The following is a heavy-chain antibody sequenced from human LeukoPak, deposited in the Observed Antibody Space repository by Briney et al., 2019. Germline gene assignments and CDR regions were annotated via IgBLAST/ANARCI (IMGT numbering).Heavy chain of an antibody. J-gene: IGHJ4*02. CDR3: ARQSIYYDSSGYYYLDY. V-gene: IGHV5-51*01. D-gene: IGHD3-22*01. CDR1: GYSFTSYW. CDR2: IYPGDSDT. Sequence: GEPLKISCKGSGYSFTSYWIGWVRQMPGKGLEWMGIIYPGDSDTRYSPSFEGQVTISADKSISTAYLQWSSLKASDTAMYYCARQSIYYDSSGYYYLDYWGQGTLVTVSS.